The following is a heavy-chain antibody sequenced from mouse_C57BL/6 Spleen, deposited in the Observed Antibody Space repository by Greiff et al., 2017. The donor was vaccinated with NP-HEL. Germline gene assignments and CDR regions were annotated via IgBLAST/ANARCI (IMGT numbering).Heavy chain of an antibody. CDR3: ARWVHSNLAWFAY. Sequence: VQLQQPGAELVKPGASVKLSCKASGYTFTSYWMHWVKQGPGQGLEWIGMIHPNSGSNNYNEKFKSKATLTVDKSSSTAYMQLSSLTSEDSAVYYCARWVHSNLAWFAYWGQGTLVTVSA. D-gene: IGHD2-5*01. CDR2: IHPNSGSN. V-gene: IGHV1-64*01. J-gene: IGHJ3*01. CDR1: GYTFTSYW.